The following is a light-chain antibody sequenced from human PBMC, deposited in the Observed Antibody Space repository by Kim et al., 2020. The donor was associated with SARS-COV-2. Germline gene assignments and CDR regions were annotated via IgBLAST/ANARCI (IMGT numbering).Light chain of an antibody. CDR2: GKN. Sequence: ALGQTVRITCQGDSLRSYYASWYQQKPGQAPVLVIYGKNNRPSWIPDRFSGSSSGNTASLTITGAQAEDEADYYCNSRDSSGNLWVFGGGTQLTVL. V-gene: IGLV3-19*01. CDR1: SLRSYY. J-gene: IGLJ3*02. CDR3: NSRDSSGNLWV.